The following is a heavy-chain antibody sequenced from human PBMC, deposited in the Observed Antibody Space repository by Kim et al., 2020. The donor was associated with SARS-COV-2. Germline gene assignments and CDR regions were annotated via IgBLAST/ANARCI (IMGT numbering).Heavy chain of an antibody. J-gene: IGHJ3*02. CDR2: ISYDGSNK. CDR1: GFTFSSYA. CDR3: ASIDYGDYEDHAFDI. Sequence: GSLRLSCAASGFTFSSYAMHWVRQAPGKGLEWVAVISYDGSNKYYADSVKGRFTISRDNSKNTLYLQMNSLRAEDTAVYYCASIDYGDYEDHAFDIWGQGTMVTVSS. V-gene: IGHV3-30*04. D-gene: IGHD4-17*01.